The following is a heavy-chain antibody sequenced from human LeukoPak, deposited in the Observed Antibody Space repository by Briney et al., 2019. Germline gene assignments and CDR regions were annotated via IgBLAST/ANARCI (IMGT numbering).Heavy chain of an antibody. V-gene: IGHV4-4*07. Sequence: SETLSLTCTVSGGSISTFYWSWVRQPAGKGLEWIGRIYTSGSTDYNPSLKSRVTISVDTSKNQFSLKLSSVTAADTAVYYCARVGVSHEYYYYYMDVWGKGTTVTVSS. D-gene: IGHD5/OR15-5a*01. CDR1: GGSISTFY. J-gene: IGHJ6*03. CDR3: ARVGVSHEYYYYYMDV. CDR2: IYTSGST.